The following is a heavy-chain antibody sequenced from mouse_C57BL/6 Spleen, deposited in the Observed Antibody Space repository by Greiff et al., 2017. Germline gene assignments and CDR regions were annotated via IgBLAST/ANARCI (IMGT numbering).Heavy chain of an antibody. Sequence: QVQLQQPGAELVKPGASVKMSCKASGYTFTSYWITWVKQRPGQGLEWIGDIYPGSGSTNYNEKFKSKATLTVDTSSSTAYMQLSSLTSEDSAVXYCARRSENRGYFDYWGQGTTLTVSS. CDR2: IYPGSGST. CDR1: GYTFTSYW. J-gene: IGHJ2*01. CDR3: ARRSENRGYFDY. V-gene: IGHV1-55*01.